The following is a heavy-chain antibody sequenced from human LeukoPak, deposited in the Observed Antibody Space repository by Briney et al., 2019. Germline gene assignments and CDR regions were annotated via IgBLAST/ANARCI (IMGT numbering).Heavy chain of an antibody. J-gene: IGHJ4*02. Sequence: GGSLRLPRATSGFTFSNYAMSWVRQAPGKGLEWVSSIHYSGISTYYADSVKGRFTISRDNSKNTLNLQMNSLRVEDTAVYYCAKVIREVDMSHDYWGQGALVTVSS. CDR2: IHYSGIST. D-gene: IGHD5-24*01. CDR3: AKVIREVDMSHDY. V-gene: IGHV3-23*01. CDR1: GFTFSNYA.